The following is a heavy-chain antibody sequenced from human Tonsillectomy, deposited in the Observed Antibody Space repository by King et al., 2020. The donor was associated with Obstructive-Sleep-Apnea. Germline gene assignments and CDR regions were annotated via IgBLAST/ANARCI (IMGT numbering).Heavy chain of an antibody. CDR1: GFTFSSYS. V-gene: IGHV3-48*01. D-gene: IGHD2-2*01. Sequence: VQLVESGGGLVQPGGSLRLSCAASGFTFSSYSMNWVRQAPGKGLEWVSYISSSSSTIYYADSVKGRFTISRDNAKNSLYLQMNRLRGEDTAVFYCARGLYCSSTSCYEYYYGMDVWGQGTTVTVSS. J-gene: IGHJ6*02. CDR2: ISSSSSTI. CDR3: ARGLYCSSTSCYEYYYGMDV.